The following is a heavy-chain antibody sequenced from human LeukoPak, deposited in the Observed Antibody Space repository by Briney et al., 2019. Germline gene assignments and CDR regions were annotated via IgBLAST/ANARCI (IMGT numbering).Heavy chain of an antibody. J-gene: IGHJ5*02. V-gene: IGHV3-23*01. CDR3: AKGGQDFDFWGFAL. Sequence: PGGSLRLSCRASGFSFRDSAVSWVRHSPGQGLKWVSSISDTGGRTYYADSVKGRFTITRDNSRKTVDLQMTSLSAGDTATYYCAKGGQDFDFWGFALWGQGILVIVSS. D-gene: IGHD3-3*01. CDR1: GFSFRDSA. CDR2: ISDTGGRT.